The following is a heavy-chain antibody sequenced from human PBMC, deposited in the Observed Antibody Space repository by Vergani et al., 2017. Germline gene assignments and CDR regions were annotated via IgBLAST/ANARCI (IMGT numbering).Heavy chain of an antibody. CDR1: GGTFSSYA. CDR3: ASEHPGAAPPFDY. CDR2: IIPLVGTA. Sequence: QVQLVQSGAEVKNPGSSVKVSCKASGGTFSSYAISWVRQAPGQGLEWMGGIIPLVGTANYAQKFQGRVTITADESTSTAYMELSSLRSEDTAVYYCASEHPGAAPPFDYWGQGTLVTVYS. V-gene: IGHV1-69*12. D-gene: IGHD6-6*01. J-gene: IGHJ4*02.